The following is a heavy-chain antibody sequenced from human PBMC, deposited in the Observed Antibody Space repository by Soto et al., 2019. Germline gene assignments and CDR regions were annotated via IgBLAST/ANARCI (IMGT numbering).Heavy chain of an antibody. CDR3: ARVDGHASFDY. Sequence: WTWIRQPPGKGLEWIGYIYYRGSTNNNPSLKSRVTMSVDTSKNQFSLKLSSVTAADTAVYFCARVDGHASFDYWGQGTLVTVSS. J-gene: IGHJ4*02. V-gene: IGHV4-59*01. CDR2: IYYRGST.